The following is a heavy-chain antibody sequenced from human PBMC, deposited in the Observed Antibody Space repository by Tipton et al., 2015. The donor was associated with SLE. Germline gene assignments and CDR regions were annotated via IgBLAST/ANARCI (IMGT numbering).Heavy chain of an antibody. CDR1: GASNSSDNYY. D-gene: IGHD3-3*01. V-gene: IGHV4-39*01. CDR2: MSSRGTT. J-gene: IGHJ4*02. Sequence: TLSLTCTVSGASNSSDNYYWGWIRQSPGKGLEWIGSMSSRGTTCANPSLKSRVTVSVDTSKNQFSLNLSSVTTADTAGYYCARHGAYYDFWSGYRFDYWGQGTLVTVSS. CDR3: ARHGAYYDFWSGYRFDY.